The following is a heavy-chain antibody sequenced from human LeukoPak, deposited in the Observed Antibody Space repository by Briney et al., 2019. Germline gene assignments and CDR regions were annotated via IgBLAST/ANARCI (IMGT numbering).Heavy chain of an antibody. J-gene: IGHJ5*02. D-gene: IGHD3-22*01. CDR3: AKDLSPYYDSSGPQSS. CDR1: GFTFSSYG. CDR2: IWYDGSNK. Sequence: QSGGSLRLSCAASGFTFSSYGMHWVRQAPGKGLEWVAVIWYDGSNKYYADSVKGRFTISRDNSKNTLYLQMNSLRAEVTAVYYCAKDLSPYYDSSGPQSSWGQGALVTVSS. V-gene: IGHV3-33*06.